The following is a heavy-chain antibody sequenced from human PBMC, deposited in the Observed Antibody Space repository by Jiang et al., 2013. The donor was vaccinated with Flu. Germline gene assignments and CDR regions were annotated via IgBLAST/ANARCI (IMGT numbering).Heavy chain of an antibody. D-gene: IGHD3-9*01. CDR1: GDSVSSNSAA. J-gene: IGHJ4*02. V-gene: IGHV6-1*01. Sequence: QTLSLTCAISGDSVSSNSAAWNWIRQSPSRGLEWLGRTYYRSKWYNDYAVSVKSRITINPDTSKNQFSLQLNSVTPEDTAVYYCARDRTDYDILTGYYRGYYFDYWGQGTLVTVSS. CDR2: TYYRSKWYN. CDR3: ARDRTDYDILTGYYRGYYFDY.